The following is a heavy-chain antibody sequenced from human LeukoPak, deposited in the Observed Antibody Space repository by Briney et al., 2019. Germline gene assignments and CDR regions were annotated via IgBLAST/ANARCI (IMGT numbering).Heavy chain of an antibody. CDR1: GGSISSSSYY. J-gene: IGHJ4*02. D-gene: IGHD6-13*01. V-gene: IGHV4-39*07. CDR3: ARLDSSSWYGDY. CDR2: IYYSGST. Sequence: SETLSLTCTVSGGSISSSSYYWGWIRQPPGKGLEWIGSIYYSGSTYYNPSLKSRVTISVDTSKNQFSLKLSSVTAADTAVYYCARLDSSSWYGDYWGQGILVTVSS.